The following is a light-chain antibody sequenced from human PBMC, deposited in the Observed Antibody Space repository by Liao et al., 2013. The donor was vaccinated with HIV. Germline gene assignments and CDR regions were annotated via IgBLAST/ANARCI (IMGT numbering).Light chain of an antibody. V-gene: IGLV3-1*01. CDR1: KLGDKY. Sequence: SYELTQPPSVSVSPGQTASITCSGDKLGDKYACWYQQKPGQSPVLVIYQDNMRPSGIPERFSGSNSGNTATLTISGTQAMDDADYYCQAWDSSTASYVFGTGTKVTVL. CDR3: QAWDSSTASYV. CDR2: QDN. J-gene: IGLJ1*01.